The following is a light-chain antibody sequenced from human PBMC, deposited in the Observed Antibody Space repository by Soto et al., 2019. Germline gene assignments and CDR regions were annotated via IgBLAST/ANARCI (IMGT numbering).Light chain of an antibody. Sequence: EIVMTQSPATLSVSPGERATLSCRASQSVSSNLAWYKQKPGQAPRLLIYGASTRATGIPARFSGSGSGTEFTLTISSLQSEDFAVYYCQQYNNWRPWTFGQGTKVEIK. CDR3: QQYNNWRPWT. CDR2: GAS. V-gene: IGKV3-15*01. J-gene: IGKJ1*01. CDR1: QSVSSN.